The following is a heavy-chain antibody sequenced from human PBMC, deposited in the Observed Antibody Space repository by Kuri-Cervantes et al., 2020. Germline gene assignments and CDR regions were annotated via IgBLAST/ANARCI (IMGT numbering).Heavy chain of an antibody. CDR2: INPNSGGT. J-gene: IGHJ6*02. V-gene: IGHV1-2*04. Sequence: ASVKVSCKASGYTFTGYYMHWVRQAPGQGLEWMGWINPNSGGTNYAQKFQGWVTMTRDTSARTAYMELSSLRSEDTAVYYCARLGLLPTGGNSGDYYYYYGMDVWGQGTTVTVSS. D-gene: IGHD4-23*01. CDR3: ARLGLLPTGGNSGDYYYYYGMDV. CDR1: GYTFTGYY.